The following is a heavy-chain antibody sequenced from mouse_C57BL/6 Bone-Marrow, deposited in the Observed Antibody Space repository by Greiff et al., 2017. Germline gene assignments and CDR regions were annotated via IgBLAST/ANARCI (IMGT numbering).Heavy chain of an antibody. CDR2: INSDGGST. CDR3: ARQGGGGFAY. CDR1: EYEFPSHD. V-gene: IGHV5-2*01. Sequence: EVKLMESGGGLVQPGESLKLSCESYEYEFPSHDMSWVRKPPEKRLDLVAAINSDGGSTYYPDTMERRFIISRDNTKMTLYLQVSSLRSEDTALYYCARQGGGGFAYWGQGTLVTVSA. J-gene: IGHJ3*01.